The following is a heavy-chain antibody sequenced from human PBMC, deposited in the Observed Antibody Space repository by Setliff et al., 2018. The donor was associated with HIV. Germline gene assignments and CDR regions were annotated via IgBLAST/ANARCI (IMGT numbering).Heavy chain of an antibody. CDR1: GTSFSDHY. J-gene: IGHJ4*02. V-gene: IGHV4-34*01. D-gene: IGHD2-21*02. CDR3: VRWYYCVSGACYRADY. CDR2: MNQSGTT. Sequence: SETLSLTCSVYGTSFSDHYWSWVRQTPGKGLEWIGEMNQSGTTNYNPSLKSRVTMSIDTSERQFSLKLTPVTAADTAVYYCVRWYYCVSGACYRADYWGQGTMVTAPQ.